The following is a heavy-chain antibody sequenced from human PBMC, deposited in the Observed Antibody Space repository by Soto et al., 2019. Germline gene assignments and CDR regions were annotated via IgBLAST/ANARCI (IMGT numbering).Heavy chain of an antibody. CDR3: ARGHYYYYYTDV. Sequence: SEPLSHPSAVYGGYISGYYWRWISQPPGKGLEWIGEINHSGSTNYNPSLKSRVTISVDTSKNPFSLKLSSVTAADTAVYDCARGHYYYYYTDVWGKGTTVTVS. CDR2: INHSGST. J-gene: IGHJ6*03. V-gene: IGHV4-34*01. CDR1: GGYISGYY.